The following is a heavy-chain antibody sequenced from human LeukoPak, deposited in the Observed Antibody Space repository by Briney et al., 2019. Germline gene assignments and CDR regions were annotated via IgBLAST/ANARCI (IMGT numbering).Heavy chain of an antibody. D-gene: IGHD3-16*02. CDR2: IYYSGST. CDR1: GGSISSSSYY. Sequence: SETLSLTCTVSGGSISSSSYYWGWIRQPPGKGLEWIGSIYYSGSTYYNPSLKSRVTISVDTSKNQFSLKLSSVTAADTAVYYCARGDPYDYVWGSYRHWGQGTLVTVSS. V-gene: IGHV4-39*07. J-gene: IGHJ4*02. CDR3: ARGDPYDYVWGSYRH.